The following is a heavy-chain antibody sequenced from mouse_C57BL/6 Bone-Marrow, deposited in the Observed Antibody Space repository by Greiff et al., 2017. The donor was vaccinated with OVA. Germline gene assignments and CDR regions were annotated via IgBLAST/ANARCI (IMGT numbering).Heavy chain of an antibody. Sequence: LVESGAELARPGASVKLSCKASGYTFTSYGISWVKQGPGQGLEWIGEIYPKSGNPDYNDKFKGKATLTADKSSSTAYMELRSLTSEDSAVYFCARRGGWYWYFDVWGTGTTVTVSA. CDR3: ARRGGWYWYFDV. J-gene: IGHJ1*03. CDR1: GYTFTSYG. D-gene: IGHD3-2*02. CDR2: IYPKSGNP. V-gene: IGHV1-81*01.